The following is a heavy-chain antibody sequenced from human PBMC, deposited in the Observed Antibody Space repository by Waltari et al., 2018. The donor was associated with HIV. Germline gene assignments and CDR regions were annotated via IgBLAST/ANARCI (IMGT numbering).Heavy chain of an antibody. J-gene: IGHJ6*02. CDR1: GFTFSSYW. V-gene: IGHV3-74*01. Sequence: EVQLVESGGGLVQPGGSLSLSCAASGFTFSSYWMHWVRRAPGKGLVWVSRINSDGSSTSYADSVKGRFTISRDNAKNTLYLQMNSLRAEDTAVYYCARDFLPQLLWFGGRDYYGMDVWGQGTTVTVSS. D-gene: IGHD3-10*01. CDR2: INSDGSST. CDR3: ARDFLPQLLWFGGRDYYGMDV.